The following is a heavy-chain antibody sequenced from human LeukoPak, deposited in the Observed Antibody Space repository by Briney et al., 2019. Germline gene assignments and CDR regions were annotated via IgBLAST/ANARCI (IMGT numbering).Heavy chain of an antibody. J-gene: IGHJ3*02. CDR2: IYHSGST. V-gene: IGHV4-59*12. CDR1: GGSISSYY. Sequence: SETLSLTCTVSGGSISSYYWSWIRQPPGKGLEWIGYIYHSGSTYYNPSLKSRVTISLDRSKNQFSLNLTSVTAADTAVYYCARGPEEIDAFDIWGQGTLVTVS. CDR3: ARGPEEIDAFDI. D-gene: IGHD5-24*01.